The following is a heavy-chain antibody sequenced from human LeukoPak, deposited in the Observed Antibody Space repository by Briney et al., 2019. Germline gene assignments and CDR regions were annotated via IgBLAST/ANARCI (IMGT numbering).Heavy chain of an antibody. V-gene: IGHV4-34*01. CDR3: ARSGYGSRWYFFDH. J-gene: IGHJ4*02. Sequence: RASETLSLTCAVYGGSFSGYYWSWIRQPPGKGLEWIGEINHSGSTNYNPSLKSRVTISVDTSKNQFSLKLSSVTAADTAVYYCARSGYGSRWYFFDHWGQGTLVTVSS. D-gene: IGHD6-13*01. CDR1: GGSFSGYY. CDR2: INHSGST.